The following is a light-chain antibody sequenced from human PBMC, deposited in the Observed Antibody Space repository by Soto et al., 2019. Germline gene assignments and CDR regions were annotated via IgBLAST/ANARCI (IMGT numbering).Light chain of an antibody. Sequence: DIQMTQFPSTLSASVGDRVTITCRASQTINKWLAWYQQKPGKAPKLLIYDASSLESGVPSRFSGSRSGAEFTLTINSLQSEDFAVYYCQPYNNWPLTFGGGTKVDIK. CDR1: QTINKW. J-gene: IGKJ4*01. CDR2: DAS. V-gene: IGKV1-5*01. CDR3: QPYNNWPLT.